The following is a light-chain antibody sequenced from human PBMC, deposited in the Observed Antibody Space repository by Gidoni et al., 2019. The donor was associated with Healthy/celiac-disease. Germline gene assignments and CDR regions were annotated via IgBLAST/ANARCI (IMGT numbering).Light chain of an antibody. CDR3: QSYDSSLSGHV. V-gene: IGLV1-40*01. CDR2: GNS. Sequence: QSVLTQPPSVSGAPGQRVTISCTGSSSNIVAGYDVHWYQQLPGTAPKLLIYGNSNRPSGVPDRFSGSKSGTSASLAITGLQAEDEADYYCQSYDSSLSGHVFGTGTKVTVL. CDR1: SSNIVAGYD. J-gene: IGLJ1*01.